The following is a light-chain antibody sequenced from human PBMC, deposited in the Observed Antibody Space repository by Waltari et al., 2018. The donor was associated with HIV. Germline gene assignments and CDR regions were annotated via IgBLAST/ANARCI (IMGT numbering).Light chain of an antibody. J-gene: IGLJ2*01. CDR1: SSNIGNNP. CDR3: ASWEDSLHGPV. CDR2: SNN. Sequence: QSVLTQPPSASGTPGQRVTISCSGSSSNIGNNPVEWYQQLPGTAPKLLIYSNNQRPSGVPVRISGSKAGTSASLAIGGLQSDEEADYYCASWEDSLHGPVFGGGTKLTVL. V-gene: IGLV1-44*01.